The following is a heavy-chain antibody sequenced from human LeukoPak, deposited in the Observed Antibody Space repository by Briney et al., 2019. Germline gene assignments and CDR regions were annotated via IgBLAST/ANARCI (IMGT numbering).Heavy chain of an antibody. J-gene: IGHJ3*02. CDR2: ISSSSSYT. V-gene: IGHV3-11*03. Sequence: GGSPRLSCAASGFTFSDYYMSWSRQAPGKGLEWVSYISSSSSYTNYADSVKGRFTISRDNAKNSLYLQMTSLRAEDTAVYYCARRFWYAFVIRGERTLVTVSS. CDR1: GFTFSDYY. CDR3: ARRFWYAFVI. D-gene: IGHD3-3*01.